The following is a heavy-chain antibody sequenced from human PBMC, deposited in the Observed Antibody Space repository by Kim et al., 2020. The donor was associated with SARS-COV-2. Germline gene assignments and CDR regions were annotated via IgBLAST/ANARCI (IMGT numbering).Heavy chain of an antibody. CDR1: GFTFSSYG. J-gene: IGHJ6*02. CDR3: AKDRGRVYLDLSGMDV. Sequence: GGSLRLSCAASGFTFSSYGMHWVRQAPGKGLEWVAVISYDGSNKYYADSVKGRFTISRDNSKNTLYLQMNSLRAEDTAVYYCAKDRGRVYLDLSGMDVWGQGTRSPSP. V-gene: IGHV3-30*18. CDR2: ISYDGSNK. D-gene: IGHD6-13*01.